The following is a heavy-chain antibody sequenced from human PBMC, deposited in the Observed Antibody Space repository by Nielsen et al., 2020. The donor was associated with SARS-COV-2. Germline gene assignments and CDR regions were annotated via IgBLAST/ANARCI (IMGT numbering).Heavy chain of an antibody. CDR3: ASTYYDFWSGYYTGSDYYYYYGMDV. Sequence: WIRQPPGKGLEWTGYIYYSGSTNYNPSLKSRVTISVDTSKNQFSLKLSSVTAADTAVYYCASTYYDFWSGYYTGSDYYYYYGMDVWGQGTTVTVSS. CDR2: IYYSGST. J-gene: IGHJ6*02. D-gene: IGHD3-3*01. V-gene: IGHV4-59*08.